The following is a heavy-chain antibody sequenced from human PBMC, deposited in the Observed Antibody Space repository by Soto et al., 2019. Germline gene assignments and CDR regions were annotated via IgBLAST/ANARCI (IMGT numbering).Heavy chain of an antibody. CDR3: ARGYDFWSGYYRTYYYYYMDV. V-gene: IGHV4-39*01. CDR2: IYYSGST. D-gene: IGHD3-3*01. CDR1: GGSISSSSYY. Sequence: PSETLSLTCTVSGGSISSSSYYWGWIRQPPGKGLEWFVSIYYSGSTYYNPSLKSRVTISVDSSKNQFSLTLSSVTAADTAVYYCARGYDFWSGYYRTYYYYYMDVWGKGTTVSVSS. J-gene: IGHJ6*03.